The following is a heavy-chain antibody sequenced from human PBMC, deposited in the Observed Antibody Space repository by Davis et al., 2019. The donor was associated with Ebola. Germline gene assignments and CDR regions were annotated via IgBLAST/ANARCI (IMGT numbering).Heavy chain of an antibody. CDR3: ATTQWLREFDN. D-gene: IGHD6-19*01. CDR2: IYDQST. Sequence: GGSLRLSCAASGFTFTNAWMNWVRQAPGKGLEWVSVIYDQSTAYADSVRGRFIISRDKSNNTLYLEMNSLRVDDTAVYYCATTQWLREFDNWGQGTLVTVSS. V-gene: IGHV3-53*05. CDR1: GFTFTNAW. J-gene: IGHJ4*02.